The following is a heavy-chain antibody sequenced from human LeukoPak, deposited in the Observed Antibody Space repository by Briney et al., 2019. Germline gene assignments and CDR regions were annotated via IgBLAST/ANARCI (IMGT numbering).Heavy chain of an antibody. CDR2: IFYRGTT. Sequence: KASETLSLTCSVSGGSISTSNYYWGWIRQPPGKGLEWIATIFYRGTTNYNPSLRGRVTISVDTSKNQFSLKLSSVTAADTAVYYCASRPKFGDLYGDRYWGQGTLVTVSS. D-gene: IGHD3-10*01. J-gene: IGHJ4*02. CDR1: GGSISTSNYY. V-gene: IGHV4-39*01. CDR3: ASRPKFGDLYGDRY.